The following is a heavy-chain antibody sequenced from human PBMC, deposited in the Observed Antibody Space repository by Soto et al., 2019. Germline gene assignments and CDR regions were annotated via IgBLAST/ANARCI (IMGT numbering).Heavy chain of an antibody. J-gene: IGHJ3*02. Sequence: ASVKVACKASGYTFTSYYMHWVRQAPGQGLEWMGIINPSGGSTSYAQKFQGRVTMTRDTSTSTVYMELSSLRSEDTAAYYCARVEYAGADAFDIWAQGTMVTVSS. CDR1: GYTFTSYY. CDR3: ARVEYAGADAFDI. V-gene: IGHV1-46*03. CDR2: INPSGGST. D-gene: IGHD2-8*01.